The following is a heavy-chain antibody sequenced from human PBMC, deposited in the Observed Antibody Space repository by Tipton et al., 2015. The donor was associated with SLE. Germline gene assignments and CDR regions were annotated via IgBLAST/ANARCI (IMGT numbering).Heavy chain of an antibody. CDR1: GYSISSTYY. V-gene: IGHV4-38-2*02. CDR3: VRINSGASRLFDY. CDR2: IYQSESR. Sequence: TLSLTCTVSGYSISSTYYWGWIRQPPGKGLEWIASIYQSESRYYNPSLRSRLTISMDTSKNQFSLRLRSVTAADTAVYYCVRINSGASRLFDYWGQGMLVAVSS. D-gene: IGHD1-26*01. J-gene: IGHJ4*02.